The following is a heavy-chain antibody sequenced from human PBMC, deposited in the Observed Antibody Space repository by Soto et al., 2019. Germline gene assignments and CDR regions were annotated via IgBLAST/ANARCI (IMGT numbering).Heavy chain of an antibody. Sequence: PSETLSLTCAVSGASISGYYWSWIRKSAGKGLEWIGRIYATGTTDYHPSLKSRVMMSVDTSKKQFSLKLRSVTAADTAVYYCVRDGTKTLRDWFDPGGQGISVTV. D-gene: IGHD1-1*01. V-gene: IGHV4-4*07. CDR3: VRDGTKTLRDWFDP. CDR1: GASISGYY. J-gene: IGHJ5*02. CDR2: IYATGTT.